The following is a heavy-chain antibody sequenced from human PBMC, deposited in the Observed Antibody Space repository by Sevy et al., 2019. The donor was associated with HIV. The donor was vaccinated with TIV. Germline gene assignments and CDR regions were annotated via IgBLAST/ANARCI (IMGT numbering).Heavy chain of an antibody. V-gene: IGHV3-74*01. CDR1: GFTFSNYW. D-gene: IGHD4-17*01. CDR3: ASDMSTTVAFDI. Sequence: GGSLRLSCAASGFTFSNYWMHWVRRAPGKGLVWGSRISSDGTNTIYADSVKCRFTLSRDNAKNTLYLHMNSLTAEDTAMYYYASDMSTTVAFDIWGHGTMVTVSS. J-gene: IGHJ3*02. CDR2: ISSDGTNT.